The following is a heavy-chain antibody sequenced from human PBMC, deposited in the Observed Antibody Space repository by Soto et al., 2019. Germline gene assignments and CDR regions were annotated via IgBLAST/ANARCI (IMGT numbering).Heavy chain of an antibody. CDR3: ARHTGSRWYYFDY. D-gene: IGHD6-13*01. CDR1: GGSISSSSYY. Sequence: KTSETLSLTCTMSGGSISSSSYYWGWIRQPPGKGLEWIGSIYYSGSTNYNPSLKSRVTISVDTSKNQFSLKLSSVTAADTAVYYCARHTGSRWYYFDYWGQGTLVTVSS. CDR2: IYYSGST. J-gene: IGHJ4*02. V-gene: IGHV4-39*07.